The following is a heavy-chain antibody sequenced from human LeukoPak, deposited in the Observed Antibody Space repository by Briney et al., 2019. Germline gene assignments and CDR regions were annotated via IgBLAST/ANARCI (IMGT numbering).Heavy chain of an antibody. J-gene: IGHJ4*02. CDR1: GFTFSSYS. CDR3: AMGIEAAGNFDY. V-gene: IGHV3-21*01. D-gene: IGHD6-13*01. Sequence: PGGSLRLSWAASGFTFSSYSMNWVRQAPGKGLEWVSSIISSSIYIYYADSVKGRFTISRDNAKNSLYLQMNSLRDEATAVYYCAMGIEAAGNFDYWGQGNLVTVS. CDR2: IISSSIYI.